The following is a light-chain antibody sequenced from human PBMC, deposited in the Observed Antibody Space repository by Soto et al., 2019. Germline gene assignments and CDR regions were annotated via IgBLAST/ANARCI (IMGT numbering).Light chain of an antibody. V-gene: IGLV2-14*01. CDR1: SSDVGGYNY. CDR3: SSYTFSSSLEGV. CDR2: EVS. J-gene: IGLJ1*01. Sequence: QSALTQPAAVSGSPGQSITISCTGSSSDVGGYNYVSWYQQHPGKAPKLIIYEVSNRPSGVSHRFSGSKSGNTASLPISGLHAEDEVDYDCSSYTFSSSLEGVFGTGTKLTVL.